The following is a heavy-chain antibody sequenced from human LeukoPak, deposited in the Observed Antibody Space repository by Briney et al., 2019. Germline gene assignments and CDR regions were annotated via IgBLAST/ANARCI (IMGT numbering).Heavy chain of an antibody. CDR2: ISGSGGRT. V-gene: IGHV3-23*01. CDR3: AYYCATGSICYLRDY. CDR1: GFTFSSYP. Sequence: GGSLRLSCAASGFTFSSYPMKWVRQAPGKGPEWVSAISGSGGRTYYADSVNGRFTISRDNSQNTLYLQMNSLRADDTAVYYCAYYCATGSICYLRDYWGQGTLVTVSS. D-gene: IGHD2-2*01. J-gene: IGHJ4*02.